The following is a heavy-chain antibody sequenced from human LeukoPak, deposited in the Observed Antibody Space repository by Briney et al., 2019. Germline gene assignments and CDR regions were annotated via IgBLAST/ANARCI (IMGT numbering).Heavy chain of an antibody. D-gene: IGHD6-19*01. CDR3: ATDPSWYSSGWYSFDY. CDR2: IIPSDGST. V-gene: IGHV1-46*01. Sequence: GASVKVSCKASGYSFTRYFIHWVRQAPGQGLEWMGIIIPSDGSTSYAQKFQGRVTMTEDTSTDTAYMELSSLRSEDTAVYYCATDPSWYSSGWYSFDYWGQGTLVTVSS. J-gene: IGHJ4*02. CDR1: GYSFTRYF.